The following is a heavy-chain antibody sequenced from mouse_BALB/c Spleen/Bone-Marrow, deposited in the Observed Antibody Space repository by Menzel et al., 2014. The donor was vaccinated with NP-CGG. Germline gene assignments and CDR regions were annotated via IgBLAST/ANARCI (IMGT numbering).Heavy chain of an antibody. D-gene: IGHD2-4*01. CDR3: TAYDSDAFDY. J-gene: IGHJ4*01. V-gene: IGHV6-6*01. CDR1: GFTFSDAW. Sequence: EVQVQESGGGLVQPGGSMKLSCAASGFTFSDAWMHWVRQSPEQGLEWVAEIRANANNYAIYSAESVKGRFTISTDDSKSSIARQMNRLSAEDGAIYYCTAYDSDAFDYWGQGTSVTVSS. CDR2: IRANANNYAI.